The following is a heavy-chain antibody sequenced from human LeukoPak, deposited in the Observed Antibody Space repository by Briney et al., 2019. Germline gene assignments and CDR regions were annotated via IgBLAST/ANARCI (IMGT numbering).Heavy chain of an antibody. V-gene: IGHV3-30-3*01. D-gene: IGHD2-15*01. CDR3: ARDFATVVVVAARVSWFDP. Sequence: GGSLRLSCAASGFTFSSYAMHWVRQAPGKGLEWVAVISYDGSNKYYADSVKGRFTISRDNSKNTLYLQMNSLRAEDTAVYYCARDFATVVVVAARVSWFDPWGQGTLVTDSS. CDR2: ISYDGSNK. J-gene: IGHJ5*02. CDR1: GFTFSSYA.